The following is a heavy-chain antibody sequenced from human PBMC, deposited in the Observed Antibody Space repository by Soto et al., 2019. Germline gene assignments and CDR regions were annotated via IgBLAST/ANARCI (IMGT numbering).Heavy chain of an antibody. CDR2: INAGNGNT. J-gene: IGHJ6*03. CDR3: ASGSGREYCSGGSCYSDYYYYYMDV. CDR1: GYTFTSYA. D-gene: IGHD2-15*01. Sequence: QVQLVQSGAEVKKPGASVKVSCKASGYTFTSYAMHWVRQAPGQRLEWMGWINAGNGNTKYSQKFQGRVTITRDTSASTAYRELSSLRSEDTAVYYCASGSGREYCSGGSCYSDYYYYYMDVWGKGTTVTVSS. V-gene: IGHV1-3*01.